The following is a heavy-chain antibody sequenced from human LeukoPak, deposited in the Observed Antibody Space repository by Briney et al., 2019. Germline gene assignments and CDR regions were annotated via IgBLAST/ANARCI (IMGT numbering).Heavy chain of an antibody. CDR1: GYTLTELS. D-gene: IGHD2-2*01. V-gene: IGHV3-21*01. Sequence: GASVKVSCTVSGYTLTELSMHWVRQAPGKGLEWVSSISSSSSYIYYADSVKGRFTISRDNAKSSLYLQMNSLNAEDTAMYYCARVFASCPDYWGQGTLVTVSS. CDR3: ARVFASCPDY. CDR2: ISSSSSYI. J-gene: IGHJ4*02.